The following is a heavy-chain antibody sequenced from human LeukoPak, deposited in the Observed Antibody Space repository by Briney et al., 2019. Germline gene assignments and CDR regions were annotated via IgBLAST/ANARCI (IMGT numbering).Heavy chain of an antibody. CDR3: ARERERFLNL. V-gene: IGHV3-30*04. Sequence: GRSLRLSCAASGFSFSSYGVHWVRQAPGRGLEWVTFISYDGSNKYYADSVKGRFTISRDNSKNTLYLEMNSLRAEDTAVYYCARERERFLNLWGQGTLVTVSS. D-gene: IGHD3-3*01. CDR1: GFSFSSYG. CDR2: ISYDGSNK. J-gene: IGHJ5*02.